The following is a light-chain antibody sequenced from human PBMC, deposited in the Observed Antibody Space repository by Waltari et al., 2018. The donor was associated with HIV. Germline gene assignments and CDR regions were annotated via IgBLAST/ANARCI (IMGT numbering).Light chain of an antibody. Sequence: QPALTQPPTAPGSPGQSVTISCTGPRDAVGGFDNVSCYPQFPGDALQLIISQVTKRPSGVPDRFFGSKSGSTASLTVSGLQSEDEAYYYCASYAGSTFAIFGGGTKLTV. CDR3: ASYAGSTFAI. CDR2: QVT. J-gene: IGLJ2*01. CDR1: RDAVGGFDN. V-gene: IGLV2-8*01.